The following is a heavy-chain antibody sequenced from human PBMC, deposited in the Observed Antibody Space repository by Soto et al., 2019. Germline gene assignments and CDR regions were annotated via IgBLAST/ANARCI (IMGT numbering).Heavy chain of an antibody. J-gene: IGHJ5*02. V-gene: IGHV4-31*03. CDR1: GGSISSGGYY. CDR3: ARRVFP. CDR2: IYYSGST. Sequence: QVQLQESGPGLVKPSQTLSLTCTVSGGSISSGGYYWSWIRQHPGKGLEWIGYIYYSGSTYYKPSLTRRLPKSVDPSKTQFLLKLSSVTAADTAVYYCARRVFPWGRGPLVTVSS. D-gene: IGHD2-8*01.